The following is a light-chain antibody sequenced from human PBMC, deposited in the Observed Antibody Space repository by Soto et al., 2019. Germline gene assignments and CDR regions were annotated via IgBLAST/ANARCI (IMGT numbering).Light chain of an antibody. CDR3: QQYTTSSWT. CDR1: QSVGSS. J-gene: IGKJ1*01. V-gene: IGKV3-20*01. Sequence: EIVLTQSPGTLSLSPGERATLSFRASQSVGSSLAWYQQKPGQAPRVLIYGTSSRATGIPDRFSGSGSGTDFTLTISRLEPEDFAVYYCQQYTTSSWTFGQGTKVDIK. CDR2: GTS.